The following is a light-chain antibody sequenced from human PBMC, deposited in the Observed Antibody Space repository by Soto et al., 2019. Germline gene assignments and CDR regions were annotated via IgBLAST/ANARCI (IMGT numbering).Light chain of an antibody. Sequence: DIRMTQSPSTLSASVGDRVTIPGRAAQPISNWVAWYQQKPGRAPKLLISDSSNLETGVPPRFSGTGSGTQYTLIISGLQPDDSATYYCQQYNSDPYTFGQGTKLQI. J-gene: IGKJ2*01. CDR3: QQYNSDPYT. V-gene: IGKV1-5*01. CDR2: DSS. CDR1: QPISNW.